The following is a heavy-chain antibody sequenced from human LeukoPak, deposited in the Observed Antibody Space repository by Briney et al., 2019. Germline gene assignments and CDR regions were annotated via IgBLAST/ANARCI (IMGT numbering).Heavy chain of an antibody. Sequence: GGSLRLSCAASGFTFSRYGMSWVRQAPGKGLEWVSAISGGGGSTYYADSVKGRFTISRDNSKNTLFLQVNSLRAEDTALYYCARDLSYDSSGYYDWGQGTLVTVSS. CDR3: ARDLSYDSSGYYD. CDR2: ISGGGGST. J-gene: IGHJ4*02. CDR1: GFTFSRYG. D-gene: IGHD3-22*01. V-gene: IGHV3-23*01.